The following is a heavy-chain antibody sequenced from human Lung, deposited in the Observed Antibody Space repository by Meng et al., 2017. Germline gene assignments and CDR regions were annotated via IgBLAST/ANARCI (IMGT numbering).Heavy chain of an antibody. CDR3: ARDEDISAAGKLFGDY. D-gene: IGHD6-13*01. J-gene: IGHJ4*02. Sequence: QVELVRFGAEVKKPGASVKVSCKASGYTFPDYWLHWVRRAPGQGLEWMGRINPKSGDTHYAQRFQGRVTMTGDTSISTAYMELSGLRSDDTAMYYCARDEDISAAGKLFGDYWGQGTLVTVSS. V-gene: IGHV1-2*06. CDR1: GYTFPDYW. CDR2: INPKSGDT.